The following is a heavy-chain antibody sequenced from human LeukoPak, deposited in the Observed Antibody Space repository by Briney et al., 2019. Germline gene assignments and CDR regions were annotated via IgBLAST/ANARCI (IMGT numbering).Heavy chain of an antibody. D-gene: IGHD3-3*01. J-gene: IGHJ3*02. V-gene: IGHV4-59*01. CDR2: IYYSGST. Sequence: SETLSLTCTVSGGSISSYYWSWIRQPPGKGLEWIGYIYYSGSTSYNPSLKSRVTISVDTSKNQFSLKLSSVTAADTAVYYCARVAIFFNLYAFDIWGQGTMVTVSS. CDR3: ARVAIFFNLYAFDI. CDR1: GGSISSYY.